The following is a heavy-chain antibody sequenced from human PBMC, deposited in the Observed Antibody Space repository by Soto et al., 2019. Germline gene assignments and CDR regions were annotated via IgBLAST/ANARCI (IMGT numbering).Heavy chain of an antibody. J-gene: IGHJ4*02. CDR3: ARWGREQCLVLLDS. CDR1: GGCINSWY. Sequence: PXGTLSLPCTVSGGCINSWYGSWNRQPPGKVLEWIGYIYYSGTTNYNPSLKSRVTISVDTSKNQFSLKLSSVTAADTAVYYCARWGREQCLVLLDSWGQGTLVTVSS. CDR2: IYYSGTT. D-gene: IGHD6-19*01. V-gene: IGHV4-59*01.